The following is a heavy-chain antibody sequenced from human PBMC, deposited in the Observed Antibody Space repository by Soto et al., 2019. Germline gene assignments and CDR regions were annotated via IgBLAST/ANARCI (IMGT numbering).Heavy chain of an antibody. CDR1: GDTFTGYY. CDR2: INPNSGGT. D-gene: IGHD6-6*01. Sequence: ASVKVSCEACGDTFTGYYMHWVRQAPGQGLEWMGWINPNSGGTNYAQKFQGWVTMTRDTSISTAYMELSRLRSDDTAVYYCARDGYSSSSGWFDPWGQGTLVTVSS. J-gene: IGHJ5*02. CDR3: ARDGYSSSSGWFDP. V-gene: IGHV1-2*04.